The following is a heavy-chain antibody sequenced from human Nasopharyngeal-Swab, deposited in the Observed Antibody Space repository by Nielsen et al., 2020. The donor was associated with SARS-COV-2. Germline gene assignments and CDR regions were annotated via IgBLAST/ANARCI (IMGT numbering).Heavy chain of an antibody. CDR3: AKAGEFMAAAGQNWFDP. CDR1: GFTFSSYG. Sequence: GGSLRLSCAASGFTFSSYGMHWVRQAPGKGLEWVAVISYDGSNKYYADSVKGRFTISRDNSKNTLYLQMNSLRAEDTAVYYCAKAGEFMAAAGQNWFDPWGQGTLVTVSS. V-gene: IGHV3-30*18. D-gene: IGHD6-13*01. CDR2: ISYDGSNK. J-gene: IGHJ5*02.